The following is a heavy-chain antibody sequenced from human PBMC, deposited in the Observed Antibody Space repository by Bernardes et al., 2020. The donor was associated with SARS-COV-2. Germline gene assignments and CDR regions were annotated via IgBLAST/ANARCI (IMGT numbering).Heavy chain of an antibody. CDR1: GYSFTAYH. CDR2: IYPSTGAT. J-gene: IGHJ2*01. Sequence: ASVKVSCKTSGYSFTAYHIHWVRQAPGQGLEWMGWIYPSTGATNYAQNFQGRVTMTRDTSITTAYVELSRLTFDDTAVYYCARGGFYYLDLWGRGTLVTVSS. CDR3: ARGGFYYLDL. D-gene: IGHD2-8*01. V-gene: IGHV1-2*02.